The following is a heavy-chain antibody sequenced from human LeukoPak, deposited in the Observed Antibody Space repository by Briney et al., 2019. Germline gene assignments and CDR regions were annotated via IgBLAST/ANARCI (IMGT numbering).Heavy chain of an antibody. CDR2: INTNTGNP. Sequence: ASVKVSCKASGGTFSSYAISWVRQAPGQGLEWMGWINTNTGNPTYAQGFTGRFVFSLDTSVSTAYLQISSLKAEDTAVYYCARDNYDILTGYYHFDYWGQGTLVTVSS. CDR1: GGTFSSYA. J-gene: IGHJ4*02. D-gene: IGHD3-9*01. CDR3: ARDNYDILTGYYHFDY. V-gene: IGHV7-4-1*02.